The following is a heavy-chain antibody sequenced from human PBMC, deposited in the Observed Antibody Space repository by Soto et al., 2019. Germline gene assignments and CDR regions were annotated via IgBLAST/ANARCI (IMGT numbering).Heavy chain of an antibody. CDR3: ARDFSPYCRGVSCPFDY. J-gene: IGHJ4*02. D-gene: IGHD2-15*01. CDR1: GYTFTSYA. V-gene: IGHV1-3*01. CDR2: INAGNGNT. Sequence: QVQLVQSGAEVKKPGASVKVSCKASGYTFTSYAMYWVRQAPGQRLEWMGWINAGNGNTKYSQKFQGRVTITRDTSASTAYMELSSQRSEDTAVYYWARDFSPYCRGVSCPFDYWGQGTLVTVSS.